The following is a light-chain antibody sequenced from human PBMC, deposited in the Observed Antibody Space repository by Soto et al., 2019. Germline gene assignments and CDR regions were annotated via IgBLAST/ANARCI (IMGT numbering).Light chain of an antibody. J-gene: IGKJ4*01. CDR1: QSVLSSSNNENY. CDR3: QQYYSSPIT. CDR2: RAS. V-gene: IGKV4-1*01. Sequence: DIVMTQSPDSLAVSLGERATINCKSSQSVLSSSNNENYLAWYQQKSGQPPKLLIYRASTRESGVPDRISGSGSGTDFTLTISSLQAEDVAVYSCQQYYSSPITFGGGTKVEIK.